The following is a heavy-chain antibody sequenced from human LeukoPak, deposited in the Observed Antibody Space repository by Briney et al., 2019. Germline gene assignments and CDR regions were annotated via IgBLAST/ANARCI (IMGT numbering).Heavy chain of an antibody. CDR3: ARGGRRTSNWFDP. D-gene: IGHD1/OR15-1a*01. V-gene: IGHV3-48*03. J-gene: IGHJ5*02. CDR2: ISSSGSTI. CDR1: GFTFSSYE. Sequence: GGSLRFSCAASGFTFSSYEMNWVREAPGKGLEWVSYISSSGSTIYYADSVKGRFTISRDNAKNSLYLQMNSLRAEDTAVYYCARGGRRTSNWFDPWGQGTLVTVSS.